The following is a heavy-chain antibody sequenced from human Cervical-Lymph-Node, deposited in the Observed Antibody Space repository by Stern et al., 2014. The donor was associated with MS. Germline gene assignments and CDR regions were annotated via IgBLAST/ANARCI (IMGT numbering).Heavy chain of an antibody. CDR3: ARALAVAVNV. CDR2: IKPRSGNP. Sequence: VQLVQSGSELKKPGASVKVSCKASGYTFTSYAINWVRQAPGQGLEWMGWIKPRSGNPTDAQGFTGRFVFSVDPSVSTAYLQITSLKTDDTAVYYCARALAVAVNVWGQGTLVTVSS. D-gene: IGHD6-19*01. J-gene: IGHJ4*02. V-gene: IGHV7-4-1*02. CDR1: GYTFTSYA.